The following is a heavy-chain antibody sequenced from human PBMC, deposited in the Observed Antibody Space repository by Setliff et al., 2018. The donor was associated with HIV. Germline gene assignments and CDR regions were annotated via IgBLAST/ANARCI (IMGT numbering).Heavy chain of an antibody. CDR2: IFYSGST. CDR1: GGSVSTGNYY. V-gene: IGHV4-61*01. Sequence: SETLSLTCTVSGGSVSTGNYYWNWIRLPPGKGLEWIGYIFYSGSTNYNPSLKSRVTISLDTSKNQFSLKLTSVTAADTAVYHCARRNSGWYDAFDIWGQGTMVTVSS. CDR3: ARRNSGWYDAFDI. D-gene: IGHD6-19*01. J-gene: IGHJ3*02.